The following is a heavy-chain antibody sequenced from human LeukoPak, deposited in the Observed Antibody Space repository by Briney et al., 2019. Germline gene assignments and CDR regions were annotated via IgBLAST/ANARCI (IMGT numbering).Heavy chain of an antibody. J-gene: IGHJ5*02. CDR3: ARDSAPYYDFWSGPYNWFDP. CDR1: GFTFSDYY. D-gene: IGHD3-3*01. CDR2: ISSSGSTI. V-gene: IGHV3-11*04. Sequence: GGSLRLSCAASGFTFSDYYMNWIRQAPGRGVEGVSYISSSGSTIYYADSVKGRFTISRDNAKNSLYLQMNSLRAEDTAVYYCARDSAPYYDFWSGPYNWFDPWGQGTLVTVSS.